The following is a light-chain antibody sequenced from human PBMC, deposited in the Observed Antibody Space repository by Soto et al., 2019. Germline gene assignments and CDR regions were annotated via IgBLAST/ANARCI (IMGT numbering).Light chain of an antibody. CDR1: QSASTN. J-gene: IGKJ5*01. CDR2: GAS. Sequence: EIVFTQSPVTLSVSPGERATLFCRASQSASTNLAWYQHKPGQAPMLLIYGASTRANAIPARFSGSGSGTEFTLTINSLESEDVAVYYCQHYNSWPRIAFGQGTRLEIK. V-gene: IGKV3-15*01. CDR3: QHYNSWPRIA.